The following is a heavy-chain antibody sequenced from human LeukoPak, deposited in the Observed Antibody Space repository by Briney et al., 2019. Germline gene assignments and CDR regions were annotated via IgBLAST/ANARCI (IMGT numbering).Heavy chain of an antibody. V-gene: IGHV3-23*01. CDR3: AKSPDTAGY. J-gene: IGHJ4*02. CDR1: GFTFSDYY. CDR2: ISATGYNT. Sequence: GGSLRLSCAASGFTFSDYYMSWIRQAPGKGLEWVSAISATGYNTYYADSVKGRFTISRDNSKNTLYLQMNSLRAEDTALYYCAKSPDTAGYWGQGTLVTVSS. D-gene: IGHD5-18*01.